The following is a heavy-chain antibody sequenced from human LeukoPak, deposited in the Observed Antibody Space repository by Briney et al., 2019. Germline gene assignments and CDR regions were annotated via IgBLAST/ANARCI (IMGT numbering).Heavy chain of an antibody. CDR1: GFTFSSYS. J-gene: IGHJ6*03. Sequence: PGGSLRLSCAASGFTFSSYSMNWVRQAPGKGLEWVSSISSSSSYIYYADSVKGRFTISRDNAKNSLYLQMNSLRAEDTAVYYCARKRDDYGEPYYYYYYMDVWGKGTTVTISS. V-gene: IGHV3-21*01. CDR3: ARKRDDYGEPYYYYYYMDV. CDR2: ISSSSSYI. D-gene: IGHD4-17*01.